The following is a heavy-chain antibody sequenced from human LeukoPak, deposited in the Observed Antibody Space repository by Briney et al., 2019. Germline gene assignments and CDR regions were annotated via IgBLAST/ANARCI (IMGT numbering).Heavy chain of an antibody. CDR3: ARTVVVVAAIDWFDP. V-gene: IGHV4-59*01. CDR1: SGSMSSYY. CDR2: IYYSGST. D-gene: IGHD2-15*01. Sequence: PSETLSLTCTVSSGSMSSYYWTWIRQPPGKGLEWIGYIYYSGSTNYNPSLKSRVTISVDTSKNQFSLKLSSVTAADTAVYYCARTVVVVAAIDWFDPWGQGTLVTVSS. J-gene: IGHJ5*02.